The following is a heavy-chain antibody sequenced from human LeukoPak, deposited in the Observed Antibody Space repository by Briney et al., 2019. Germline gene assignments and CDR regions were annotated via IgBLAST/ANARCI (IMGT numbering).Heavy chain of an antibody. CDR3: ARDQDDYYDSSGYYWYFDY. Sequence: ASVKVSCKXSGGTFSSYAISWVRQAPGQGLEWMGRIIPIFGTANYAQKFQGRVTITTDESTSTAYMELSSLRSEDTAVYYCARDQDDYYDSSGYYWYFDYWGQGTLVTVSS. CDR2: IIPIFGTA. V-gene: IGHV1-69*05. J-gene: IGHJ4*02. CDR1: GGTFSSYA. D-gene: IGHD3-22*01.